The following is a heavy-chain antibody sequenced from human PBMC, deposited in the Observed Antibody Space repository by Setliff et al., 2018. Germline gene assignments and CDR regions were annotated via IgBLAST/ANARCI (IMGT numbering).Heavy chain of an antibody. J-gene: IGHJ4*02. CDR1: GYSISSGYY. CDR2: MYHSGSV. Sequence: SETLSLTCTVSGYSISSGYYWGWIRQPPGKGLEWIGNMYHSGSVYYNPSLKSRVTISVDTSKNQFSLKLSSVTAADTAVYYCAREDGGGWLAPFDYWGQGTLVTVSS. CDR3: AREDGGGWLAPFDY. D-gene: IGHD6-19*01. V-gene: IGHV4-38-2*02.